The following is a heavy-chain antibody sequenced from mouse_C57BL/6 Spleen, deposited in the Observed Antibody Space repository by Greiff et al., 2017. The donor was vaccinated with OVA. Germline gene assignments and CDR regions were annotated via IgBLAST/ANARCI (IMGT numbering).Heavy chain of an antibody. V-gene: IGHV1-15*01. CDR1: GYTFTDYE. J-gene: IGHJ3*01. CDR2: IDPETGGT. CDR3: TIYDGFAY. D-gene: IGHD2-12*01. Sequence: VKLQESGAELVRPGASVTLSCKASGYTFTDYEMHWVKQTPVHGLEWIGAIDPETGGTAYNQKFKGKAILTADKSSSTAYMELRSLTSEDSAVYYCTIYDGFAYWGQGTLVTVSA.